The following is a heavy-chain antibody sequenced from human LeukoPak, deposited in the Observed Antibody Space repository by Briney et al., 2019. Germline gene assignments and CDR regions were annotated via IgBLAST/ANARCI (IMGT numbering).Heavy chain of an antibody. Sequence: PGGSLRLSCAASGCTFTTYTMNWVRQAPGKGLEWVSSISSSSTFIYYADSMRGRFTLSRDNAKNSLYLQMNSLRAEDTAVYYCARVGCSGGTCYPPYYMDVWGKGTTVTVSS. CDR1: GCTFTTYT. J-gene: IGHJ6*03. CDR3: ARVGCSGGTCYPPYYMDV. V-gene: IGHV3-21*01. D-gene: IGHD2-15*01. CDR2: ISSSSTFI.